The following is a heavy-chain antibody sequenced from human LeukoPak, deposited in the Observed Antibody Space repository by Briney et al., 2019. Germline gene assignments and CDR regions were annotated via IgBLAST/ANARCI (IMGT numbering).Heavy chain of an antibody. Sequence: SETLSLTCTVSGGSISSSSYYWGWIRQPPGKGLEWIGYIYYSGSTYYNPSLKSRVTISVDTSKNQFSLKLSSVTAADTAVYYCARVESYGSRIWGPEYYFDYWGQGTLVTVSS. D-gene: IGHD3-16*01. J-gene: IGHJ4*02. CDR1: GGSISSSSYY. CDR3: ARVESYGSRIWGPEYYFDY. V-gene: IGHV4-31*03. CDR2: IYYSGST.